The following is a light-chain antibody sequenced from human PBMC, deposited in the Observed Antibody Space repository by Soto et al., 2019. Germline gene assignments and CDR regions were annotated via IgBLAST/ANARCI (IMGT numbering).Light chain of an antibody. CDR2: GAS. Sequence: EIVLTQSPGTLSLSPGERATLSCRASQSVSSNYLAWYQRKPGQAPRLLIYGASNRATGIPNRFSGRGSGTDLTRTITRLEPEDFVVYYCQQYGSSPPTFGQGTKVEI. CDR3: QQYGSSPPT. J-gene: IGKJ1*01. V-gene: IGKV3-20*01. CDR1: QSVSSNY.